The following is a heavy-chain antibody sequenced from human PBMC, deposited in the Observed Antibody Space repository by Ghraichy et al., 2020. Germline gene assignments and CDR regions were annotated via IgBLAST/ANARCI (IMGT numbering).Heavy chain of an antibody. J-gene: IGHJ4*02. D-gene: IGHD3-3*01. V-gene: IGHV4-39*01. Sequence: SQTLSLTCTVSGGSITSSSYYWGWIRQPPGKGLEWIGTIYYSGSPYYNPSLKSRVTTSVDASKNQFSLKLSSVTAADTAVYYCARLVAGISTYYFDYWGQGALVTVSS. CDR3: ARLVAGISTYYFDY. CDR2: IYYSGSP. CDR1: GGSITSSSYY.